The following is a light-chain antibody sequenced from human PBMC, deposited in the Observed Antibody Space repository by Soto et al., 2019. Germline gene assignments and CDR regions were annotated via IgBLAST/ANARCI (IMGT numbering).Light chain of an antibody. V-gene: IGKV1-39*01. J-gene: IGKJ1*01. CDR1: ESINIY. CDR2: AAS. Sequence: DIQMTQSPTSLSASVGDRVSITCRASESINIYLNWYQKKLGEAPKLLIYAASSLQSGVPSRFSGSGAGTGFTLTISSLQPEDFATYYCQQTYSTPGTFGQGTKVEIK. CDR3: QQTYSTPGT.